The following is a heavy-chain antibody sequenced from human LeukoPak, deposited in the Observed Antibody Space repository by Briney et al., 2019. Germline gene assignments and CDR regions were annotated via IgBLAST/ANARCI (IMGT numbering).Heavy chain of an antibody. J-gene: IGHJ5*02. CDR1: GFTFSDYY. CDR2: ISSSGSTI. V-gene: IGHV3-11*01. CDR3: ARGLAAAAKKGNWFDP. D-gene: IGHD6-13*01. Sequence: PGGSLRLSCAASGFTFSDYYMSWIRQAPGKGLEWVSYISSSGSTIYYAVSVKSRFTISRDNAKNSLYLQMNSLRAEDTAVYYCARGLAAAAKKGNWFDPWGQGTLVTVFS.